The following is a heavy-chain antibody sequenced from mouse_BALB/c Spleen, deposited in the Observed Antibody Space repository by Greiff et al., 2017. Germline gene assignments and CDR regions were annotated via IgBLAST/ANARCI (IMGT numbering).Heavy chain of an antibody. CDR1: GYTFTSYV. CDR2: INPYNDGT. D-gene: IGHD2-2*01. J-gene: IGHJ1*01. V-gene: IGHV1-14*01. CDR3: ARGYGYDGLWYFDV. Sequence: EVQLVESGPELVKPGASVKMSCKASGYTFTSYVMHWVKQKPGQGLEWIGYINPYNDGTKYNEKFKGKATLTSDKSSSTAYMELSSLTSEDSAVYYCARGYGYDGLWYFDVWGAGTTVTVSS.